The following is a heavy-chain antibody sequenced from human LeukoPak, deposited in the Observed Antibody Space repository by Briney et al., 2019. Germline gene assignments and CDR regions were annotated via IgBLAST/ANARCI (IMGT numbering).Heavy chain of an antibody. D-gene: IGHD3-22*01. V-gene: IGHV3-72*01. J-gene: IGHJ4*02. Sequence: PGGSLRLSCAASGFTFSNAWMSWVRQAPGKGLEWVGRTRNKANSYTTEYAASVKGRFTISRDDSKNSLYLQMNSLKTEDTAVYYCARTTYYYDSSGYYSGRYFDYWGQGTLVTVSS. CDR3: ARTTYYYDSSGYYSGRYFDY. CDR2: TRNKANSYTT. CDR1: GFTFSNAW.